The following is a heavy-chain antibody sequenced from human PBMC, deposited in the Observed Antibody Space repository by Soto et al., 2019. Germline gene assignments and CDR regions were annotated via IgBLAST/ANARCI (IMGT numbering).Heavy chain of an antibody. Sequence: QIQLLQSGAEVKKPGASVKVTCKASGYTFRNFGSSWVRQAPGQGLEWMGWISAYNANANYAQKFQGRLTMTADTSTSTAYMELRSLRSDDTAVYYCARENSYFDYWGQGTLVTVSS. CDR1: GYTFRNFG. V-gene: IGHV1-18*01. CDR2: ISAYNANA. CDR3: ARENSYFDY. J-gene: IGHJ4*02.